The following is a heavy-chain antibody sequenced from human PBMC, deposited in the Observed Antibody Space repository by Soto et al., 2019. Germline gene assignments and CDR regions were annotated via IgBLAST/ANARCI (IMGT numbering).Heavy chain of an antibody. CDR1: GGSINSYY. CDR3: ARVPGP. J-gene: IGHJ5*02. Sequence: SETLSLTCTVSGGSINSYYWSWIRQPPGKGLEWIGYISYIGSTNYNPSLKNRVTISVDRSKNQFSLKLSSVTAADTAVYYCARVPGPWGQGTLVTVSS. CDR2: ISYIGST. V-gene: IGHV4-59*12.